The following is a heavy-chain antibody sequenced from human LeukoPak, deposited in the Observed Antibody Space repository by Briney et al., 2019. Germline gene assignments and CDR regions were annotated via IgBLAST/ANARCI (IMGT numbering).Heavy chain of an antibody. V-gene: IGHV4-34*01. Sequence: PSETLSLTCAVCGGSFSGYYWSWIRQPPGKGLEWIGEINHSGSTNYNPSLKSRVTISVDTSKNQFSLKLSSVTAADTAVYCCARGGPYSRKWNLDLWGRGTLVSVSS. CDR3: ARGGPYSRKWNLDL. CDR2: INHSGST. D-gene: IGHD6-13*01. J-gene: IGHJ2*01. CDR1: GGSFSGYY.